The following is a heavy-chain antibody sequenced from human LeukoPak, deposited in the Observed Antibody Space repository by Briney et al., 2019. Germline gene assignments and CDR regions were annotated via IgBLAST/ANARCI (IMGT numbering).Heavy chain of an antibody. CDR1: GFTFSFYG. J-gene: IGHJ4*02. CDR2: IQNDGTNK. CDR3: AKDAIGTPLCY. V-gene: IGHV3-30*02. D-gene: IGHD1-1*01. Sequence: TGGSLRLSCAASGFTFSFYGIHWVRQAPGKGLEWVAFIQNDGTNKYYANSVKGRFTVSRDNSKNTLYLQMNSLRAEDTAVYYCAKDAIGTPLCYWGQGTLVTVSS.